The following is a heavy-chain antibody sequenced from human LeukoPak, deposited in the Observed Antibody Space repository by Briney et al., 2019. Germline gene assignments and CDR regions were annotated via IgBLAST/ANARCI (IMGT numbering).Heavy chain of an antibody. D-gene: IGHD3-10*01. Sequence: PRGSLRLSCAASGFTFSNAWTSWVREAPGEGLEWVARIKSKTDGGRTDYVASVKGRFTISRDDSRNTLYLQMNSLKIEDTGVYYCTTVQSFGGLPSDWGQGTLVTVSS. J-gene: IGHJ4*02. CDR2: IKSKTDGGRT. V-gene: IGHV3-15*01. CDR1: GFTFSNAW. CDR3: TTVQSFGGLPSD.